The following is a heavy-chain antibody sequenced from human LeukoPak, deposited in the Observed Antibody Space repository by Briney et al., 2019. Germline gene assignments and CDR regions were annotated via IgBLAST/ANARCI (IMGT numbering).Heavy chain of an antibody. CDR2: IYYSGST. V-gene: IGHV4-39*01. J-gene: IGHJ4*02. Sequence: SETLSLTCTVSGGSISSSSYYCGWIRQPPGKGLEWIRRIYYSGSTSYNPSLKSRVTISVDTSKNQCSLKLSSVTAADTAVYYCARRGGSLKIFDYWGQGTLVTVSS. CDR1: GGSISSSSYY. D-gene: IGHD1-26*01. CDR3: ARRGGSLKIFDY.